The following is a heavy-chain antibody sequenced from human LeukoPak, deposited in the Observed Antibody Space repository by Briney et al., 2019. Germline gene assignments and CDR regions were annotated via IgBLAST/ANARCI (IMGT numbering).Heavy chain of an antibody. CDR2: IYTSGST. CDR1: GGSISSYY. Sequence: SETLSLTCTVSGGSISSYYWSWIRQPAGKGLEWIGRIYTSGSTNYNPSLKSRVTISVDTSKNQFSLKLSSVTAADTAVYYCARGFGYYDSSGFDYWGQGTLVTVSS. V-gene: IGHV4-4*07. D-gene: IGHD3-22*01. CDR3: ARGFGYYDSSGFDY. J-gene: IGHJ4*02.